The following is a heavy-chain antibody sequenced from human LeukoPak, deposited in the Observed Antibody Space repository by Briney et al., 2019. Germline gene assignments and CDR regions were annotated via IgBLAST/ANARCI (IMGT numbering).Heavy chain of an antibody. Sequence: GGSLRLSCAASRFTFTDYGMHWVRQPPGKGLEWVALIWCDGSGKYYADSVKGRFTISRDNSKNTLYLQMNSLRAEDTAVYYCARDWCGGGSCYYFDHWGQGTLVTVSS. CDR1: RFTFTDYG. D-gene: IGHD2-15*01. V-gene: IGHV3-33*01. J-gene: IGHJ4*02. CDR3: ARDWCGGGSCYYFDH. CDR2: IWCDGSGK.